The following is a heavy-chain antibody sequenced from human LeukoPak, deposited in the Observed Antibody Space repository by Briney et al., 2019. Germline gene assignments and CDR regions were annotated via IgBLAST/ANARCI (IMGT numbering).Heavy chain of an antibody. V-gene: IGHV3-23*01. Sequence: GSLRLSCGASGFTFTSYAMSWVRQAPGKGLEWVSAISGSCDSTYYADSVKGRFTISRDNSKNTVYLQMNSLRAEDTAVYYCARVLREYAWELLGDVIGYFDSWGQGTLVTVSS. CDR3: ARVLREYAWELLGDVIGYFDS. CDR1: GFTFTSYA. CDR2: ISGSCDST. D-gene: IGHD1-26*01. J-gene: IGHJ4*02.